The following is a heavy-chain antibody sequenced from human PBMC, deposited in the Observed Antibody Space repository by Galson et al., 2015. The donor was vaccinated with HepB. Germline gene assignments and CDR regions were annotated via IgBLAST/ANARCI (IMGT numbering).Heavy chain of an antibody. V-gene: IGHV3-15*01. J-gene: IGHJ4*02. CDR1: GFTFSNAW. D-gene: IGHD4-17*01. Sequence: SLRLSCAASGFTFSNAWMSWVRQAPGKGLEWVGRIKSKTDGGTTDYAAPVKGRFTISRDDSKNTLYLQMNSLKTEDTAVYYCTTDVYYGDYEFFPNWGQGTLVTVSS. CDR3: TTDVYYGDYEFFPN. CDR2: IKSKTDGGTT.